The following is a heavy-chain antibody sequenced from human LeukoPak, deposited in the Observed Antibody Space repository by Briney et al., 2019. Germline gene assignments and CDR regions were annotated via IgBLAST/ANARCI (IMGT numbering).Heavy chain of an antibody. Sequence: GGSLRLSCAASGFTFSSYSMNWVRQAPGKGLEWVSSISSSSSYIYYADSVKGRFTISRDNAKNSLYLQMNSLRAEDTAVYYCARGPYGDLTRGLDYWGQGTLVTVSS. V-gene: IGHV3-21*01. CDR2: ISSSSSYI. CDR3: ARGPYGDLTRGLDY. D-gene: IGHD4-17*01. CDR1: GFTFSSYS. J-gene: IGHJ4*02.